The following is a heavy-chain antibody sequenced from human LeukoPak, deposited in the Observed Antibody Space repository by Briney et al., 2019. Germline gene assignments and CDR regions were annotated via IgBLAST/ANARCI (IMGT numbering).Heavy chain of an antibody. J-gene: IGHJ4*02. D-gene: IGHD3-22*01. V-gene: IGHV4-38-2*01. Sequence: SETLSLTCGVSGYSISSGYHWGWIRQPTGKGLEWIGSMSHSGRTYYNPSLKSRVTISVDTSKNQFSVKLSSVTAADTAVYYCARHHLYDSSGDGRYYFDYWGQGTLVTVSS. CDR2: MSHSGRT. CDR1: GYSISSGYH. CDR3: ARHHLYDSSGDGRYYFDY.